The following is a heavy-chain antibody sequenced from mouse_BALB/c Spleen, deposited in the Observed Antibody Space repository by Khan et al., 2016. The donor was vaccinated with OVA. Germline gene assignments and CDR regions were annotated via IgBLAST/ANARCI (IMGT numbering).Heavy chain of an antibody. CDR2: INTYTGEP. CDR3: ARVGYDGTVDY. V-gene: IGHV9-3-1*01. J-gene: IGHJ4*01. CDR1: GYTFTNNG. D-gene: IGHD2-14*01. Sequence: QIQLVQSGPELKKPGETVKISCKASGYTFTNNGMNWVKQNPGKGLKWMGWINTYTGEPTYVDDFKGRFAFSLETSATTAYLQINNLKNEDTATYFCARVGYDGTVDYWGQGTSVTVSS.